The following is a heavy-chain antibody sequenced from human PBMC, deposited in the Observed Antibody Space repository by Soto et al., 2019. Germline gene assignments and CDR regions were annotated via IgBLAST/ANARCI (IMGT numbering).Heavy chain of an antibody. Sequence: PGGARRVSCVASGFTSRGGWMHWVRQPAGKELVWVSRINMDGTSTNYADSVKGRFTISRDNAKNTLYLQMNSLRVDDTAVYYFERGARRLYHHAFWGQGALDTGSS. CDR2: INMDGTST. J-gene: IGHJ4*02. CDR1: GFTSRGGW. CDR3: ERGARRLYHHAF. V-gene: IGHV3-74*01. D-gene: IGHD2-8*01.